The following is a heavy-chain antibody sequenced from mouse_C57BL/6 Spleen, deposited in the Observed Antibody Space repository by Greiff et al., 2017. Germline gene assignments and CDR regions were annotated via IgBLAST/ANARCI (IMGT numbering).Heavy chain of an antibody. D-gene: IGHD1-1*01. CDR1: GYTFTSYW. CDR3: ARIPFITTVGYYFDY. J-gene: IGHJ2*01. V-gene: IGHV1-59*01. CDR2: IDPSDSYT. Sequence: QVQLKQPGAELVRPGTSVKLSCKASGYTFTSYWMHWVKQRPGQGLEWIGVIDPSDSYTNYNQKFKGKATLTVDTSSSTAYMQLSSLTSEDSAVYYCARIPFITTVGYYFDYWGQGTTLTVSS.